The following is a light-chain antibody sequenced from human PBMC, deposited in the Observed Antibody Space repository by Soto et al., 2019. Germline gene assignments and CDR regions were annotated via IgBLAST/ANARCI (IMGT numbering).Light chain of an antibody. V-gene: IGKV3-15*01. Sequence: EIVLTQSPGTLSLSPGERATLSCRASQSVSSSYLAWYQQKPGQAPRLLIYDASSRATGIPDRFSGSGSGTEFTLTISSLQSEDFAVYYCQQYNNWPRTFGQGTKVDIK. J-gene: IGKJ1*01. CDR3: QQYNNWPRT. CDR2: DAS. CDR1: QSVSSSY.